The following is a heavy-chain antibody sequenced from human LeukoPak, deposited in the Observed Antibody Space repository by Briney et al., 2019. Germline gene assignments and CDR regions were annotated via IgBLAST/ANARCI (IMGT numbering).Heavy chain of an antibody. D-gene: IGHD3-22*01. CDR2: ISYDGSNK. V-gene: IGHV3-30-3*01. CDR3: ARDVPYYYDSSGYYSPFDY. J-gene: IGHJ4*02. CDR1: GFTFSNYA. Sequence: GKSLRLSCAASGFTFSNYAMHWVRQAPGKGLEWVSLISYDGSNKYCADSVKGRFTISRDNSKNTLYLQMNSLRTEDTAVYYCARDVPYYYDSSGYYSPFDYWGQGTLVTVSS.